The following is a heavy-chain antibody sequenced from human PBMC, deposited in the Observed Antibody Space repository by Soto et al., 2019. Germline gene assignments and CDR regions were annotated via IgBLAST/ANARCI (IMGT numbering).Heavy chain of an antibody. V-gene: IGHV1-18*04. CDR1: GYTFTSYG. J-gene: IGHJ6*02. CDR3: AKAGKYYYGAGNPYYYGMDV. CDR2: ISGYNGNT. Sequence: QVQLVQSGAEVKKPGASVKVSCKASGYTFTSYGVSWVRQAPGQGLEWMGWISGYNGNTNYAQKLQGRVTMTTDTSTSAAGMELRSLRSDETAVYYCAKAGKYYYGAGNPYYYGMDVWGQGITVTVSS. D-gene: IGHD3-10*01.